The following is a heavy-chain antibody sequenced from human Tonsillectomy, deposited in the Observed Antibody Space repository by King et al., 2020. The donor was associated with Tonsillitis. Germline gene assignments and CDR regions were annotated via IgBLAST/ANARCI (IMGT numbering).Heavy chain of an antibody. Sequence: ITLKESGPTLVKPTQTLTLTCTFSGFSLSTSGVGVGWIRQPPGKALEWLALIYWNDEKRYSPSLKSRLTITKDTSKNQVLLTMTNMDPVDTATYYCAQTVIVVLPADVLYYFDYWGQGTLVTVSS. D-gene: IGHD2-2*01. J-gene: IGHJ4*02. CDR1: GFSLSTSGVG. CDR2: IYWNDEK. V-gene: IGHV2-5*01. CDR3: AQTVIVVLPADVLYYFDY.